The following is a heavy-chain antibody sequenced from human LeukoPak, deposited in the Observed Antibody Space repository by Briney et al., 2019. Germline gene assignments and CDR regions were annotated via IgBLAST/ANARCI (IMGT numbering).Heavy chain of an antibody. CDR1: GGSISSYY. J-gene: IGHJ3*02. CDR2: IYYSGST. D-gene: IGHD1-26*01. Sequence: SETLSLTCTVSGGSISSYYWSWIRQPPGKGLEWIGYIYYSGSTNYNPSLKSRVTISVDTSKNQFSLKLSSVTAADTAVYYCARPTKGATHAFGIWGQGTMVTVSS. CDR3: ARPTKGATHAFGI. V-gene: IGHV4-59*08.